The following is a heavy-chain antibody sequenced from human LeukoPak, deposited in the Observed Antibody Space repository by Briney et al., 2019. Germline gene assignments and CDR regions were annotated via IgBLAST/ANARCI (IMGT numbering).Heavy chain of an antibody. Sequence: SETLSLTCTVSGGSISSYYWSWIRQPPGKGLEWIGYIYYSGSTNYNPSLKSRVTISVDTSKNQFSLKLSSVTAADTAVYYCARLVRRYCSGGSCSRVNWFDPWGQGTLVTVSS. CDR3: ARLVRRYCSGGSCSRVNWFDP. J-gene: IGHJ5*02. CDR1: GGSISSYY. CDR2: IYYSGST. D-gene: IGHD2-15*01. V-gene: IGHV4-59*08.